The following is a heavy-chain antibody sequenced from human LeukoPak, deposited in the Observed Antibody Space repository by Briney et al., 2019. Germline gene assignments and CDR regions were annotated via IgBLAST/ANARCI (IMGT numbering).Heavy chain of an antibody. Sequence: ASVKVSCKASGYTFTGYYMHWVRQAPGQGLEWMGWINPNSGGTNYAQKFQGRVTMTRDTSISTAYMELSRLRSDDTAVYYCARIPSSSWYGSFDYWGQGTLVTVSS. CDR2: INPNSGGT. D-gene: IGHD6-13*01. CDR1: GYTFTGYY. J-gene: IGHJ4*02. CDR3: ARIPSSSWYGSFDY. V-gene: IGHV1-2*02.